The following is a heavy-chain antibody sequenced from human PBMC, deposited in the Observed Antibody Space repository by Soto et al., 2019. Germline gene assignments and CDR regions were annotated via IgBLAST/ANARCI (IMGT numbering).Heavy chain of an antibody. Sequence: ASVKVSCKASGYTFTSYGISWLRQAPGQGLEWMGWISAYNGNTNYAQKLQGRVTMTTDTSTSTAYMELRSLRSDDTAVYYCARDHGGVYFDRLLFGYGMDVWGQGTTVNVSS. J-gene: IGHJ6*02. CDR3: ARDHGGVYFDRLLFGYGMDV. CDR1: GYTFTSYG. CDR2: ISAYNGNT. D-gene: IGHD3-9*01. V-gene: IGHV1-18*01.